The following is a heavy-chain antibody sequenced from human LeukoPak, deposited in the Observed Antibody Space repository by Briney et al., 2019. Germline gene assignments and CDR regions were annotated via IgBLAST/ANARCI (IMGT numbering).Heavy chain of an antibody. J-gene: IGHJ4*02. V-gene: IGHV4-39*01. CDR1: GGSISSSSYY. D-gene: IGHD2-15*01. CDR3: ARQRGSPMVVSSRPIDY. CDR2: IYYSGST. Sequence: SETLSLTCTVSGGSISSSSYYWGWIRQPPGKGLEWIGSIYYSGSTYYNPSLKSRVTISVDTSKNQFSLKLSSVTAADTAVYYCARQRGSPMVVSSRPIDYWGQGTLVTVSS.